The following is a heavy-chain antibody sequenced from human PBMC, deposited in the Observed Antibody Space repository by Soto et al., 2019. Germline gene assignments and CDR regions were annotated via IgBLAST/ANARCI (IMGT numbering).Heavy chain of an antibody. CDR3: ARGGGYYGVLFDY. D-gene: IGHD4-17*01. J-gene: IGHJ4*02. V-gene: IGHV4-39*01. CDR2: ILYSGTT. CDR1: GGAISSSSYF. Sequence: QLQLQESGSGLLRPSETLSLTCNVSGGAISSSSYFWGWVRQPPGKTLEWIGHILYSGTTHYNESLKSRVTISLDTSKNQFSLRLNPVTPADTAVYYCARGGGYYGVLFDYWGQGTLVPVSS.